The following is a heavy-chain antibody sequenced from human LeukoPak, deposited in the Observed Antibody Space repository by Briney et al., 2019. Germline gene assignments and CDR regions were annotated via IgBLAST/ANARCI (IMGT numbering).Heavy chain of an antibody. Sequence: AGGSLRLSCTASGFTFGDYAMSWVRQAPGKGLEWLGFIRSKTYGGTTDYAASVKGRFTISRDESKSIAYLQMNSLKTEDTAVYYCTRDRSAVAGTGSSAHYWGQGTLVTVSS. CDR1: GFTFGDYA. CDR2: IRSKTYGGTT. D-gene: IGHD6-19*01. CDR3: TRDRSAVAGTGSSAHY. V-gene: IGHV3-49*04. J-gene: IGHJ4*02.